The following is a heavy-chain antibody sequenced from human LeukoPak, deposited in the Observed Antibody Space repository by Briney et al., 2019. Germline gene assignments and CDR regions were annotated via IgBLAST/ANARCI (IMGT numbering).Heavy chain of an antibody. CDR3: AELGITMIGGV. J-gene: IGHJ6*04. Sequence: GGSLRLSCAASGFTFSRYWMSWVRQAPGKGLGWVANINEDGGAKYYVDSVKGRFTISRDNAKNSQYLQMNSLRAEDTAVYYCAELGITMIGGVWGKGTTVTTSS. CDR2: INEDGGAK. D-gene: IGHD3-10*02. V-gene: IGHV3-7*01. CDR1: GFTFSRYW.